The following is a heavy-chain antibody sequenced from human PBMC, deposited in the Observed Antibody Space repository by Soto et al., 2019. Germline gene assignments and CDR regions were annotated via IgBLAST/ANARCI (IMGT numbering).Heavy chain of an antibody. CDR1: GYSISSGYY. D-gene: IGHD2-15*01. V-gene: IGHV4-38-2*02. CDR3: AREGIVVVVAATHWFDP. J-gene: IGHJ5*02. CDR2: IYHSGST. Sequence: SETLSLTCAVSGYSISSGYYWGWIRQPPGKGLEWIGSIYHSGSTYYNPSLKSRVTISVDTSKNQFSLKLSSVTAADTAVYYCAREGIVVVVAATHWFDPWGQGTLVTVSS.